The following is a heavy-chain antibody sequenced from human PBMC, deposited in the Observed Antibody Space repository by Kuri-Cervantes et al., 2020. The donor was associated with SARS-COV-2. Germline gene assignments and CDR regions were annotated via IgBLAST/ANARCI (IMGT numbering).Heavy chain of an antibody. CDR1: GGSISHYY. CDR3: ARVMLGTTAFDE. D-gene: IGHD1-7*01. J-gene: IGHJ3*01. CDR2: IYSSGSN. Sequence: SETLSLTCTASGGSISHYYWGWIRQPPGKGLEWIGYIYSSGSNNYNSSLKSRVTISLDTSPKQFSLQLRSVSAAETALYYCARVMLGTTAFDEWGQGTMVTVSS. V-gene: IGHV4-59*01.